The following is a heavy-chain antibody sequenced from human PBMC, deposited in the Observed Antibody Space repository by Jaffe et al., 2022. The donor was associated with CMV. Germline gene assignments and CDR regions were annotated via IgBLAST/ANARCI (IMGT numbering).Heavy chain of an antibody. Sequence: EVQLVESGGGLVQPGGSLRLSCAASGFTFSNYAMSWVRQAPGKGLEWVSPISGSGDSAYYADSVKGRFTISRDNSKNTLYLQMNTLRAEDTAVYYCAKHVDCTDSSCYAIRFFDWYFDYWGQGTLVTVSS. CDR3: AKHVDCTDSSCYAIRFFDWYFDY. CDR2: ISGSGDSA. J-gene: IGHJ4*02. CDR1: GFTFSNYA. D-gene: IGHD3-9*01. V-gene: IGHV3-23*04.